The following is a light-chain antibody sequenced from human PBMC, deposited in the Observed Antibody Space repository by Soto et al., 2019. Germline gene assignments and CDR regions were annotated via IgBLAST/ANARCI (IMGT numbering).Light chain of an antibody. CDR3: QQSRDLPLT. Sequence: EIVLTQSPTTLSLSPGERGTLSCRASQSIGNQLAWYQQKPGQAPRLLISEVSNRATGNPARLSGSGYGTDFTITITSVQPEDFAIYYCQQSRDLPLTFGGGPKVEIK. CDR2: EVS. CDR1: QSIGNQ. J-gene: IGKJ4*01. V-gene: IGKV3-11*01.